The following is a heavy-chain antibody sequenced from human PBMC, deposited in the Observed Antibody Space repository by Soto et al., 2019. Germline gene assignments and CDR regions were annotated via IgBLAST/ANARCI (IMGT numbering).Heavy chain of an antibody. Sequence: GGSLRLSCPASGFTSSSYGMHWVRQAPGKGLEWVAVIWYDGSNKYYADSVKGRFTISRDNSKNTLYLQMNSLRAEDTAVYYCARATPPDYYYYGMDVWGQGTTVTVSS. J-gene: IGHJ6*02. CDR2: IWYDGSNK. V-gene: IGHV3-33*01. CDR3: ARATPPDYYYYGMDV. CDR1: GFTSSSYG.